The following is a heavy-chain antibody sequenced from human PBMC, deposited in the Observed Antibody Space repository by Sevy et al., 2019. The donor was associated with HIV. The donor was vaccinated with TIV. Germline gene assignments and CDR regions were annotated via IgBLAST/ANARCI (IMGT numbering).Heavy chain of an antibody. CDR2: ISSSSSYT. V-gene: IGHV3-11*06. CDR3: ARDLQPYSSDAFDI. J-gene: IGHJ3*02. CDR1: GFTFSDYY. Sequence: GGYLRLSWAASGFTFSDYYMSWIRQAPGKGLEWVSYISSSSSYTNYADSVKGRFTISRDNAKNSLYLQMNSLRAEDTAVYYCARDLQPYSSDAFDIWGQGTMVTVSS. D-gene: IGHD6-13*01.